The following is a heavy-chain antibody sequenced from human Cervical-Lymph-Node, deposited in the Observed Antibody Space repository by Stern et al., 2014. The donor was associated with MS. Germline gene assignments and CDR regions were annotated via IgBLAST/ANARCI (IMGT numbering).Heavy chain of an antibody. CDR2: ISAYNGNT. J-gene: IGHJ4*02. D-gene: IGHD1-1*01. CDR1: GYTFTSYG. V-gene: IGHV1-18*01. CDR3: ARAAGILDF. Sequence: QVPLAQSGNEVKKPGASVKVSCEASGYTFTSYGISWVRQDPGQGLEWIGWISAYNGNTNYGQKFQDRVTRITNTFTSHVYMEQRNLRSDDAALYYCARAAGILDFWGKGTLVTVSS.